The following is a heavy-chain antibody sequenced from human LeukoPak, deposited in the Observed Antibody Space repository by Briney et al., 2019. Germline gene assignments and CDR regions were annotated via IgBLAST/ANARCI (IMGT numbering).Heavy chain of an antibody. CDR1: GGTFIKYG. D-gene: IGHD6-13*01. CDR3: VHHRIATAGVENY. Sequence: RASVKVSCTASGGTFIKYGITWVRQAPGQGLEWMGGIIPAIGITNYAQKLQGRVTITADKSTSTAYMELSSLKSEDTAMFYCVHHRIATAGVENYWGQGTLVTVSS. J-gene: IGHJ4*02. CDR2: IIPAIGIT. V-gene: IGHV1-69*10.